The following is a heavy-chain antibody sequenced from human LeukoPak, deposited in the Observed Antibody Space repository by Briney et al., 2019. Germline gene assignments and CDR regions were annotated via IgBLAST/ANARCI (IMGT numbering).Heavy chain of an antibody. CDR3: ARSGDGSGWYASDAFDI. CDR2: IIPIFGTA. CDR1: GGTFSSYA. J-gene: IGHJ3*02. Sequence: GASVKVSCKASGGTFSSYAISWVRQAPGQGLEWMGGIIPIFGTANYAQKFQGRVTITADKSTSTAYMELSSLRSEDTAVYYCARSGDGSGWYASDAFDIWGQGTMVTVSS. D-gene: IGHD6-19*01. V-gene: IGHV1-69*06.